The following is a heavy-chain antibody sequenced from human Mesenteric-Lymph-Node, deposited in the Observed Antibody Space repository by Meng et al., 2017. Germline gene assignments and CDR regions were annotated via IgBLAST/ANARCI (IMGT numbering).Heavy chain of an antibody. J-gene: IGHJ4*02. D-gene: IGHD3-10*01. CDR3: ARGPLLLWFGESPHDPFFDY. CDR1: GYTFTGYY. CDR2: INPNSGGT. V-gene: IGHV1-2*02. Sequence: ASVKVSCKASGYTFTGYYMHWVRQAPGQGLEWMGWINPNSGGTNYAQKFQGRVTMTRDTSISTAYMELSRLRSDDTAVYYCARGPLLLWFGESPHDPFFDYWGQGTLVTVSS.